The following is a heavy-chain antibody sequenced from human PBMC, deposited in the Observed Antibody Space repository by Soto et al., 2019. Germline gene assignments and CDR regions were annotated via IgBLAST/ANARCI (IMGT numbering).Heavy chain of an antibody. D-gene: IGHD5-12*01. J-gene: IGHJ6*03. CDR3: ARGGYDPDYYYYYYMDV. CDR1: GFTFTSSA. V-gene: IGHV1-58*02. Sequence: SVKVSCKASGFTFTSSAMQWVRQARGQRLEWIGWIVVGSGNTNYAQKFQERVTITRDMSTSTAYMELSSLRSEDTAVYYCARGGYDPDYYYYYYMDVWGKGTTVTVSS. CDR2: IVVGSGNT.